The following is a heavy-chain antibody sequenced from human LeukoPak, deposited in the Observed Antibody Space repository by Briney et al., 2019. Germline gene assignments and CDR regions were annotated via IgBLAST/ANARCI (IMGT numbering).Heavy chain of an antibody. V-gene: IGHV3-23*01. J-gene: IGHJ6*03. D-gene: IGHD2-2*01. CDR3: AKANLDIVVVPADYYYFMDV. CDR2: ISGSGGST. Sequence: GGSLRLSCAASGFTFSSYAMSWVRQAPGKGLEWVSAISGSGGSTFYADSVKGRFTISRDNSKNTLYLQMNSLRADDTAVYYCAKANLDIVVVPADYYYFMDVWGKGTTVTVSS. CDR1: GFTFSSYA.